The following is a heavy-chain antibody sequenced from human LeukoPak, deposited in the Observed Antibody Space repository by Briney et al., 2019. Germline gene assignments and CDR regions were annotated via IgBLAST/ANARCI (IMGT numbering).Heavy chain of an antibody. D-gene: IGHD5-12*01. J-gene: IGHJ4*02. CDR2: IKYGGTT. Sequence: SETLSLTCTVSGASITSDSYYWVWVRQPPGKGLEWTGSIKYGGTTFYSSSLQSLITLSMDASKNQFSLRLTSVTAADTAVYYCARLGTYSGNLFDNWGQGTLVTVSS. CDR3: ARLGTYSGNLFDN. CDR1: GASITSDSYY. V-gene: IGHV4-39*01.